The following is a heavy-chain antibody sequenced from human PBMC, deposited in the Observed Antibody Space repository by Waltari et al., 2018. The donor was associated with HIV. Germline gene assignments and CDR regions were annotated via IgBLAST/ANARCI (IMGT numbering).Heavy chain of an antibody. CDR3: ARAYYDFWSGTGSSGNWFDP. Sequence: QVQLQESGPGLVKPSQTLSLTCTVSGGSISSGSYYWSWIPQPAVTGLELLGRIYTSGSNNYNPSLKSRVTRSVDTSKNQFSLKLRSVTAADTAVYYCARAYYDFWSGTGSSGNWFDPWGQGTLVTVSS. J-gene: IGHJ5*02. V-gene: IGHV4-61*02. D-gene: IGHD3-3*01. CDR1: GGSISSGSYY. CDR2: IYTSGSN.